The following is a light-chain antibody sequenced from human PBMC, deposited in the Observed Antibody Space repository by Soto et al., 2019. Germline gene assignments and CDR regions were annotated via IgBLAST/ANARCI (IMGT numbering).Light chain of an antibody. CDR1: QGISSY. V-gene: IGKV1-9*01. CDR3: QQLNSYPPF. J-gene: IGKJ4*01. Sequence: DIQLTQSPSFLSASVGDRVTITCRASQGISSYLAWYQQKPGKAPKLLIYAASTLQSGVPSRFSGSGSGTEFTLTISSLQPEDFPTYYCQQLNSYPPFFGGGTKVEIK. CDR2: AAS.